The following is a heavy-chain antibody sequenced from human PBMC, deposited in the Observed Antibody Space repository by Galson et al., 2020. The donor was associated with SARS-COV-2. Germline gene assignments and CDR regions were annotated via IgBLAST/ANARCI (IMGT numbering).Heavy chain of an antibody. CDR3: SIGTGAKGFDEP. J-gene: IGHJ5*02. CDR2: ISGSGGTT. CDR1: GFTFSTYA. Sequence: GGSLRLSCAAYGFTFSTYAMSCVSQAHRKGLEWVSAISGSGGTTYYADSVKGRFTISRDNSKNTMYLQMYSLRAKDTAVCYWSIGTGAKGFDEPGGQGTLVTVSS. V-gene: IGHV3-23*01. D-gene: IGHD3-9*01.